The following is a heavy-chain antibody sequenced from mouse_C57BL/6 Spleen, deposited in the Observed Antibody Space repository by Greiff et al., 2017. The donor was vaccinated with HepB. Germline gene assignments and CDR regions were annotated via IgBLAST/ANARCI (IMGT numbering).Heavy chain of an antibody. J-gene: IGHJ1*03. CDR3: ARPHYYGSSSYWYFDV. D-gene: IGHD1-1*01. CDR1: GFTFSDYY. V-gene: IGHV5-12*01. Sequence: EVKLMESGGGLVQPGGSLKLSCAASGFTFSDYYMYWVRQTPEKRLEWVAYISNGGGSTYYPDTVKGRFTISRDNAKNTLYLQMSRLKSEDTAMYYCARPHYYGSSSYWYFDVWGTGTTVTVSS. CDR2: ISNGGGST.